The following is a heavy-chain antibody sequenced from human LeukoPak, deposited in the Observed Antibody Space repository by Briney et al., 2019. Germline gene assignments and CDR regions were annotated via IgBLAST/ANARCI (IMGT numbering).Heavy chain of an antibody. CDR1: GGSISSGGYY. CDR2: IYYSGST. CDR3: ARDSYYYGSGSRYYYGMDV. D-gene: IGHD3-10*01. V-gene: IGHV4-31*03. Sequence: PSETLSLTCTVSGGSISSGGYYWSWIRQHPGKGLEWIGYIYYSGSTYYTPSLKSRVTISVDTSKNQFSLKLSSVTAADTAVYYCARDSYYYGSGSRYYYGMDVWGQGTTVTVSS. J-gene: IGHJ6*02.